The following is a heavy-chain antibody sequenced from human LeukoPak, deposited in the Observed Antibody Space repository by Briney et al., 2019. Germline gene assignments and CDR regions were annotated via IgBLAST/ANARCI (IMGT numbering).Heavy chain of an antibody. V-gene: IGHV4-39*02. D-gene: IGHD2-8*01. CDR2: LDDSGNT. Sequence: SETLSLTCSVSSGSVRSNYYSWAWIRQAPGKGLEWVGGLDDSGNTYYNPSLKSRLTMSVDTSKNHFSLNLKSVAAADTSVYYCARRMRIGAAEWFDPWGQGIMVTVSS. CDR1: SGSVRSNYYS. CDR3: ARRMRIGAAEWFDP. J-gene: IGHJ5*02.